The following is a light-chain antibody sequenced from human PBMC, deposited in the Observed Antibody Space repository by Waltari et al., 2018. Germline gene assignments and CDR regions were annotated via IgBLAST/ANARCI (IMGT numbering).Light chain of an antibody. V-gene: IGLV7-43*01. CDR2: RTS. Sequence: QTGVTQEPSLTVSPGGKVHPPCSSSTGTVPRGYLPNWVQQKPGKAPRALIHRTSGRYPWTPTRFSGSLLGDKAALTLSGVQPEDEADYYCLLYYGGPWVFGGGTKVTVL. J-gene: IGLJ3*02. CDR1: TGTVPRGYL. CDR3: LLYYGGPWV.